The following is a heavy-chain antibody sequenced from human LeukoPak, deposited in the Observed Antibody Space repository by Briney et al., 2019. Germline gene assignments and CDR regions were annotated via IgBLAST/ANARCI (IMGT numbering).Heavy chain of an antibody. CDR1: GGTFSSYA. D-gene: IGHD2-8*01. V-gene: IGHV1-69*04. Sequence: SVKVSCKASGGTFSSYAISWVRQAPGQGLEWMGRIIPILDIANYAQKFQGRVTITADKSTSTAYMELSSLRSEDTAVYYCARDSGYCTNGVCSSGMGYYYGMDVWGQGTTVTVSS. CDR2: IIPILDIA. J-gene: IGHJ6*02. CDR3: ARDSGYCTNGVCSSGMGYYYGMDV.